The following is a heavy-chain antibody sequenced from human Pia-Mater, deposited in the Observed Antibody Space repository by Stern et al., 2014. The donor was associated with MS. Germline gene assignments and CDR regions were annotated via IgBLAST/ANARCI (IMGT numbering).Heavy chain of an antibody. D-gene: IGHD6-13*01. CDR3: ARSKDSSSWYGYFDY. Sequence: QLQLQESGPGLVRPSTTLFLTCSVSGDSMSNNNWWSWVRQAPGKGLESLGDVHHSGRTTHNPSLASRPTISIDKSKKMISLRMDSVTAADTAVYYCARSKDSSSWYGYFDYWGQGTLVTVSS. V-gene: IGHV4-4*02. J-gene: IGHJ4*02. CDR1: GDSMSNNNW. CDR2: VHHSGRT.